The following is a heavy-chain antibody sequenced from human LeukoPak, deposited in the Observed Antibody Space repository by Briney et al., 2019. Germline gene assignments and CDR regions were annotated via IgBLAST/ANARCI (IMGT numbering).Heavy chain of an antibody. CDR2: ISYDGTNK. D-gene: IGHD4-17*01. CDR3: AKDRSIGDYSHDYYVMDV. V-gene: IGHV3-30*18. Sequence: PGGSLRLSCAASGFSFSRYAIHWVRQAPGKGLEWVAVISYDGTNKYYIDSVKGRFTISRDNSKNAMYLQMNSLRVEDTAMYYCAKDRSIGDYSHDYYVMDVWGQGTTVTVSS. CDR1: GFSFSRYA. J-gene: IGHJ6*02.